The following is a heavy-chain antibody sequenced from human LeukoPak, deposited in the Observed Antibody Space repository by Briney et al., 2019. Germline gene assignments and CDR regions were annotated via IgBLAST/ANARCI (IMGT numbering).Heavy chain of an antibody. Sequence: PSETLSLTCTVSGGSISSYYWSWIRQPPGKGLEWIGYIYYSGSTNYNPSLKSRVTISVDTSKNQFSLKLSSVTAADTAVHYCARGVGSGSQIDYWGQGTLVTASS. CDR3: ARGVGSGSQIDY. J-gene: IGHJ4*02. D-gene: IGHD1-26*01. CDR2: IYYSGST. CDR1: GGSISSYY. V-gene: IGHV4-59*08.